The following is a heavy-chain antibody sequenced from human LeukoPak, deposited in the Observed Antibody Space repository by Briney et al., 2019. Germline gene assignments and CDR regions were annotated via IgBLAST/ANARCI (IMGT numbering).Heavy chain of an antibody. D-gene: IGHD3-22*01. CDR1: GFTFSSYW. V-gene: IGHV3-74*01. CDR2: INSDGSST. CDR3: AREGGYSHAFDY. Sequence: QPGGSLRLSCAASGFTFSSYWMYWVRQAPGKGLVWVSRINSDGSSTSHADSVEGRFTISRDNAKNTLYLQMNSLRAEDTAVYYCAREGGYSHAFDYWGQGTLVTVSS. J-gene: IGHJ4*02.